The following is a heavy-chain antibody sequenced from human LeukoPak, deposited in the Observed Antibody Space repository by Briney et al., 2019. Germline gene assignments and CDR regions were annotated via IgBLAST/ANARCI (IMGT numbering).Heavy chain of an antibody. V-gene: IGHV3-21*01. D-gene: IGHD1-26*01. CDR3: ARDLYSGSSSGIDY. CDR2: ISSSSSYI. J-gene: IGHJ4*02. Sequence: GGSLRLSCAASGFTFSSYSMNWVRQAPGKGLEWVSSISSSSSYIYCADSVKGRFTISRDNAKNSLYLQMNSLRAEDTAVYYCARDLYSGSSSGIDYWGQGTLVTVSS. CDR1: GFTFSSYS.